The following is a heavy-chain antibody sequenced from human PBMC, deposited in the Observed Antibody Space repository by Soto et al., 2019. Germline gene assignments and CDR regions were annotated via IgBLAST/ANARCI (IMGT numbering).Heavy chain of an antibody. CDR1: GFTFSSYA. CDR3: ARGDRGGSGSPASYYYSGLDV. V-gene: IGHV3-23*01. D-gene: IGHD3-10*01. CDR2: VSAGGDMT. J-gene: IGHJ6*02. Sequence: DVQLLESGGHLVQPGGSLSLSCAASGFTFSSYAMSWVRQAPGKGLEWVSSVSAGGDMTYYSDSVRGRFTISRDNSNNALVLQMNSLRIEDTALYYCARGDRGGSGSPASYYYSGLDVWGQGATVTVS.